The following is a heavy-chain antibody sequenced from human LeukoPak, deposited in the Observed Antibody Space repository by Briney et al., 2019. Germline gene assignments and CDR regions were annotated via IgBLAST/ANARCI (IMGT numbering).Heavy chain of an antibody. V-gene: IGHV3-53*01. J-gene: IGHJ4*02. CDR2: IYSGGST. CDR3: ARLYCSGGSCYFDY. Sequence: PGGSLRLSCAASGFTVSSNYMSWVRQAPGKGLEWVSVIYSGGSTYYADSVKGRFTISRDNSKNTLYLQMNSLRAEDTAVYYCARLYCSGGSCYFDYWGQGTLVTVSS. D-gene: IGHD2-15*01. CDR1: GFTVSSNY.